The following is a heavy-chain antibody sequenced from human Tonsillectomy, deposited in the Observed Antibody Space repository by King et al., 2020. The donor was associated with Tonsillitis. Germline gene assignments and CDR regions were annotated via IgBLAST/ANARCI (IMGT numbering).Heavy chain of an antibody. CDR1: GGTFSSYA. V-gene: IGHV1-69*04. D-gene: IGHD1-14*01. Sequence: QLVQSGAEVKKPGSSVKVSCKASGGTFSSYAISWVRQAPGQGLEWMGRIIPILGIANYAQKFQGRVTITADKSTSTAYMELSSLSSEDTAVYYCARGSGSTGFFDYWGQGTLVTVSS. CDR2: IIPILGIA. CDR3: ARGSGSTGFFDY. J-gene: IGHJ4*02.